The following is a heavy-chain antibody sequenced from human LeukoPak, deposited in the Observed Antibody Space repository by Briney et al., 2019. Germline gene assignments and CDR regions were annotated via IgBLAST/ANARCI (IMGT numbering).Heavy chain of an antibody. CDR2: IYYSGST. CDR3: AREVVVVPAAMTYYDY. CDR1: GGSISSGGYY. V-gene: IGHV4-31*03. Sequence: SETLSLTCTVSGGSISSGGYYWSWIRQHPGKGLEWIGYIYYSGSTYYNPSLKSRVTISVDTSKNQFSLKLSSVTAADTAVYYCAREVVVVPAAMTYYDYWGQGTLVTVSS. D-gene: IGHD2-2*01. J-gene: IGHJ4*02.